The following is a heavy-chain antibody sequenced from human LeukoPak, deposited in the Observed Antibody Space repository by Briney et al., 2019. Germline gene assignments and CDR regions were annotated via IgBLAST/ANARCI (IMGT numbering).Heavy chain of an antibody. V-gene: IGHV1-18*04. J-gene: IGHJ5*02. D-gene: IGHD2-15*01. CDR1: GYTFTSYG. CDR2: ISAYNGNT. Sequence: GASVKVSCKASGYTFTSYGISWVRQAPGQGLEWMGWISAYNGNTNYAQKLQGRVTMTTDTSTSTAYMELRSLRSDDTAVYYCARDGDCSGGSCYSTGWFDHWGQGTLVTVSS. CDR3: ARDGDCSGGSCYSTGWFDH.